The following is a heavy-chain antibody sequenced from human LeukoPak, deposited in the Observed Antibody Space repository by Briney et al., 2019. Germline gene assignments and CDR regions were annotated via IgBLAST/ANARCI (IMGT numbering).Heavy chain of an antibody. CDR2: ISYDGSNK. Sequence: GGSLRLSCAASGFAFSDYAMNWVRQAPGKGLEWVAIISYDGSNKYYPDSVEGRFTISRDNSKNTLYLQMNSLRVEDTAVYNCAKDHTLYYDIMTEYYLASAFDIWGQGTVVSVSS. CDR1: GFAFSDYA. CDR3: AKDHTLYYDIMTEYYLASAFDI. J-gene: IGHJ3*02. D-gene: IGHD3-9*01. V-gene: IGHV3-30-3*01.